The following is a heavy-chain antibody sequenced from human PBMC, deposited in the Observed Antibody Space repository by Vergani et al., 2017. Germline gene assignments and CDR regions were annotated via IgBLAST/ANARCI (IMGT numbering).Heavy chain of an antibody. Sequence: QVQLVESGGGVVQPGRSLRVSCAGSGFTFTNYDMHWVRQAPGKGLEWVAVISIDGSITHYGDSVKGRVTITRDNSKNTLYLQMNSLRAEDTAVYYCAKLNTYYYDSSGYCDYWGQGTLVTVSS. CDR1: GFTFTNYD. CDR3: AKLNTYYYDSSGYCDY. J-gene: IGHJ4*02. CDR2: ISIDGSIT. V-gene: IGHV3-30*19. D-gene: IGHD3-22*01.